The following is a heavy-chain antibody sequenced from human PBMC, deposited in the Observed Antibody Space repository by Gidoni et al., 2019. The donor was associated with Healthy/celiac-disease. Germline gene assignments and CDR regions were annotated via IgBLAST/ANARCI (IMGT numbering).Heavy chain of an antibody. V-gene: IGHV1-46*01. Sequence: QVQLVQSGAEVKKPGASVKVSCKASGYTSTSYYMHWVRQAPGQGVDGMAIINPSGGSTSYAQKFQGRVTMTRDTSTSTVYMELSSLRSEDTAVYYCARPYCSGGSCYDNWFDPWGQGTLVTVSS. CDR2: INPSGGST. CDR1: GYTSTSYY. CDR3: ARPYCSGGSCYDNWFDP. J-gene: IGHJ5*02. D-gene: IGHD2-15*01.